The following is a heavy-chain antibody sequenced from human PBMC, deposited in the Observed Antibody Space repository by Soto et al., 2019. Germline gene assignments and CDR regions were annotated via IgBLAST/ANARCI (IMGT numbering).Heavy chain of an antibody. CDR2: IGGSGGRT. D-gene: IGHD3-10*01. CDR3: AKDRAFWFGEGGWFDP. J-gene: IGHJ5*02. Sequence: EVQLVESGGGLVQPGGSLRLSCADSGFIFDSFALSWVRQAPGKGLEWVSGIGGSGGRTYYADSVKGRFTISRDNSKNTLYLQMSSLSAEDTAIYYCAKDRAFWFGEGGWFDPWGQGTLVTVSS. CDR1: GFIFDSFA. V-gene: IGHV3-23*04.